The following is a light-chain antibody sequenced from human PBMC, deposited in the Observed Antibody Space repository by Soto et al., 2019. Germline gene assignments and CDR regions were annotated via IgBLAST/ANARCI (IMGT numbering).Light chain of an antibody. J-gene: IGLJ1*01. Sequence: LTQPASVSGSPGQSITISCTGTSGDVGGYYYVSWYQQLPGKAPKLMISEVSNRPSGVSNRFSGSKSGNTASLTISGLQAEDEADYYCSSYTGSNNFNVFGTGTKVTVL. CDR3: SSYTGSNNFNV. CDR1: SGDVGGYYY. CDR2: EVS. V-gene: IGLV2-14*01.